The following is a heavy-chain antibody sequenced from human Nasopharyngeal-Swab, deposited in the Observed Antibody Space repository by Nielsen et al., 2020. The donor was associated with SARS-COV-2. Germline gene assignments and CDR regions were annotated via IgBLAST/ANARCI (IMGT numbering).Heavy chain of an antibody. D-gene: IGHD3-22*01. V-gene: IGHV3-21*01. CDR3: ARDGYDSSGYYYVYYFDS. J-gene: IGHJ4*02. CDR1: GFTFSSYS. CDR2: ISSSSSYI. Sequence: GESLKISCAASGFTFSSYSMNWVRQAPGKGLEWVSSISSSSSYIYYADSVKGRFTISRDNAKNSLYLQMNSLRAEDTAVYYCARDGYDSSGYYYVYYFDSWGQGTLVTVSS.